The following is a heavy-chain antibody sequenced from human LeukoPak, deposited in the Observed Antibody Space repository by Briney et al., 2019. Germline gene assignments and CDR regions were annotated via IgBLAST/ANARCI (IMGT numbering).Heavy chain of an antibody. CDR3: ARVSAYCSSTSCYYYYGMDV. J-gene: IGHJ6*04. V-gene: IGHV3-30*04. Sequence: GRSLRLPCAASGFTFSSYAMHWVRQAPGKGLEWVAVISYDGSNKYYADSVKGRFTISRDNSKNTLYLQMNSLRAEDTAVYYCARVSAYCSSTSCYYYYGMDVWGKGTTVTVSS. CDR1: GFTFSSYA. D-gene: IGHD2-2*01. CDR2: ISYDGSNK.